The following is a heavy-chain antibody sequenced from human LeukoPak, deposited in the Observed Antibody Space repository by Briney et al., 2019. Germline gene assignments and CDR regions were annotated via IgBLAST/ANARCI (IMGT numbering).Heavy chain of an antibody. CDR1: GFTFFNYA. Sequence: GGSLRLSCAASGFTFFNYAMTWVRQAPGKGLEWVSAVRGNGDTFYADPVKGRFIVSRDESRNTLHLQMDSLRAEDTAVYYCAKDDGSVLWLVDWGQGTLVTVSS. V-gene: IGHV3-23*01. D-gene: IGHD1-26*01. CDR2: VRGNGDT. J-gene: IGHJ4*02. CDR3: AKDDGSVLWLVD.